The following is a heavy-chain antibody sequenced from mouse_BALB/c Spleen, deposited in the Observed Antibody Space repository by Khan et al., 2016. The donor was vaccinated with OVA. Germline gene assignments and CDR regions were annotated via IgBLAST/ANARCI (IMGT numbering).Heavy chain of an antibody. J-gene: IGHJ4*01. D-gene: IGHD1-1*02. V-gene: IGHV2-6-5*01. Sequence: QVQLKESGPGLVAPSQNLSITCTASGFSFTAYGVSWIRQPPGKGLEWLGVIWGGGTTYYNSALKSSLSISKDNSKSQVFLKMNSLQTDDTAMYYCAKGLWSYCFALDYWGQGTSVTVSS. CDR3: AKGLWSYCFALDY. CDR1: GFSFTAYG. CDR2: IWGGGTT.